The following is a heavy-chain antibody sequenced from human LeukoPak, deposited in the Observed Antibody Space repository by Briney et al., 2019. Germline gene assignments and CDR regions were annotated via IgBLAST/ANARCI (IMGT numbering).Heavy chain of an antibody. Sequence: PGGSLRLSCSASGFTFSNYVMHWVRQAPGKGLEYVSGINSDGGDTQYTASVKGRFTVSRDNSENTLYLQMSSLGPEDTAVYYCAVQSFDYWGQGTLVTVSS. CDR3: AVQSFDY. V-gene: IGHV3-64D*06. CDR1: GFTFSNYV. J-gene: IGHJ4*02. CDR2: INSDGGDT.